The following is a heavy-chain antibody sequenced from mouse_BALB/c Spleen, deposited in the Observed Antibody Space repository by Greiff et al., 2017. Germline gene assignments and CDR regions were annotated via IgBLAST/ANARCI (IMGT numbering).Heavy chain of an antibody. D-gene: IGHD2-14*01. CDR3: ARSYYRSMDY. CDR1: GYTFTSYT. CDR2: INPSSGYT. V-gene: IGHV1-4*01. J-gene: IGHJ4*01. Sequence: VKLVESGAELARPGASVKMSCKASGYTFTSYTMHWVKQRPGQGLEWIGYINPSSGYTNYNQKFKDKATLTADKSSSTAYMQLSSLTSEDSAVYYCARSYYRSMDYWGQGTSGTVSS.